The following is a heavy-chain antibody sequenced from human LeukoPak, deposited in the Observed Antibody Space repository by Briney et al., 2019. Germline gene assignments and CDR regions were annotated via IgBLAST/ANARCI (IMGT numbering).Heavy chain of an antibody. Sequence: NPGGSLRLSCAASGFTFSSYTMNWVRQAPGKGLEWVSTISSRSTYIYYADSVKGRFTISRDNAKNSLYLQMNSLRAEDTAVYYCAREDSSSWTYYYYYYMDVWGKGTTVTVSS. CDR1: GFTFSSYT. CDR2: ISSRSTYI. D-gene: IGHD6-13*01. J-gene: IGHJ6*03. V-gene: IGHV3-21*01. CDR3: AREDSSSWTYYYYYYMDV.